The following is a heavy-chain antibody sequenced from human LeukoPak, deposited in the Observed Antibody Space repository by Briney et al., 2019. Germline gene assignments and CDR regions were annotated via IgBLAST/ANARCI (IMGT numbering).Heavy chain of an antibody. Sequence: GESLKISCKGSGYSFTSYWIGWVRQMPGKGLEWMGIIYPGDSDTRYSPSFQGQVTISADKSISTAYLQWSSLKASDTAMYYCARHGSGFIVGALSAFDIWGQGTMVTVSS. J-gene: IGHJ3*02. CDR3: ARHGSGFIVGALSAFDI. D-gene: IGHD1-26*01. CDR1: GYSFTSYW. V-gene: IGHV5-51*01. CDR2: IYPGDSDT.